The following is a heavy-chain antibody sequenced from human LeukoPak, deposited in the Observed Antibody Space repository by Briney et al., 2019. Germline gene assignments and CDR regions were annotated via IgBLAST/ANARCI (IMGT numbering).Heavy chain of an antibody. CDR3: APTAEAYTSWWKV. Sequence: GASVKVSSKASGYKFTDDYMHWVRQAPGQGLEFMGWINPDSGFTNYAQKFKGRVTMTRDTSISTAYLEVRSLTSDDTAVYYCAPTAEAYTSWWKVWGQGTLVTVSS. V-gene: IGHV1-2*02. CDR1: GYKFTDDY. D-gene: IGHD3-16*01. J-gene: IGHJ4*02. CDR2: INPDSGFT.